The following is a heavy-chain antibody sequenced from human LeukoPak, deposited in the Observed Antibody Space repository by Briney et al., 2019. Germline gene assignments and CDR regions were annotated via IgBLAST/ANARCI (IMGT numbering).Heavy chain of an antibody. J-gene: IGHJ4*02. Sequence: GASVKVSCKASGYTFTSYGISWVRQAPGQGLEWMGWISAYNGNTNYAQKLQGRVTMTTDTSTSTAYMELRSLRSDDTAVYYCAREPPTYYYDSSGYYPPGGLLYPQGYYFDYWGQGTLVTVSS. CDR2: ISAYNGNT. CDR1: GYTFTSYG. CDR3: AREPPTYYYDSSGYYPPGGLLYPQGYYFDY. V-gene: IGHV1-18*01. D-gene: IGHD3-22*01.